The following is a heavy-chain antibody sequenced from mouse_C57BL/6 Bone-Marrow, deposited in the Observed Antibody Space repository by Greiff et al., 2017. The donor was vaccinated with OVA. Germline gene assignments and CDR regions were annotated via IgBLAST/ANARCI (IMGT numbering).Heavy chain of an antibody. Sequence: VQLQQSGAELVKPGASVKMSCKASGYTFTSYWITWVKQRPGQGLEWIGDIYPGSGSTNYNEKFKSKATLTVDTSSSTAYMQLSSLTSEDSAVYYCARTDYYGSSHDYWGQGTTLTVSS. J-gene: IGHJ2*01. CDR3: ARTDYYGSSHDY. V-gene: IGHV1-55*01. CDR1: GYTFTSYW. D-gene: IGHD1-1*01. CDR2: IYPGSGST.